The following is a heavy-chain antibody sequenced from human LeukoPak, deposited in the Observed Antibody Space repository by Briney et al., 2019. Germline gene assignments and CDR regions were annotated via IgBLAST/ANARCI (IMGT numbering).Heavy chain of an antibody. Sequence: ASVKVSCKASGGTFSNYAISWVRQAPGQGLEWLGGIIPMFGTANYAQKFQGRVTITTDEATTTAYMQLISLRSEDTAVYYCVSRQALRGRHRAFDPWGQGTLVTVTS. CDR2: IIPMFGTA. CDR1: GGTFSNYA. J-gene: IGHJ5*02. V-gene: IGHV1-69*05. D-gene: IGHD6-25*01. CDR3: VSRQALRGRHRAFDP.